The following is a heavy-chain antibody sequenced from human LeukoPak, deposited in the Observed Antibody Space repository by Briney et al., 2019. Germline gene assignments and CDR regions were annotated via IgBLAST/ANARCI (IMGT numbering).Heavy chain of an antibody. CDR2: IYYSGST. J-gene: IGHJ4*02. CDR3: AVSYGGNSGALDY. CDR1: GGSISSSSYY. D-gene: IGHD4-23*01. Sequence: SETLSLTCTVSGGSISSSSYYWGWIRQPPGKGLEWIGSIYYSGSTYYNPSLKSRVTISVDTSKNQFSLKLSSVTAADTAVYYCAVSYGGNSGALDYWGQGTLVTVSS. V-gene: IGHV4-39*07.